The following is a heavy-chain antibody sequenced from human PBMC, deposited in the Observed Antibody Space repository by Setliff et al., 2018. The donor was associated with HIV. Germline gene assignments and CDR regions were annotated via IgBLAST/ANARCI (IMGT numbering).Heavy chain of an antibody. CDR1: GYTFSNYG. D-gene: IGHD2-2*01. CDR3: ARKPTGSPSDY. J-gene: IGHJ4*02. Sequence: ASVKVSCKASGYTFSNYGISWVRQAPGQGLEWMGWISPYNCNTNYVQKLQGRVTITTDTSTSTAYMELRSLRSDDTALYYCARKPTGSPSDYWGQGTLVTVSS. CDR2: ISPYNCNT. V-gene: IGHV1-18*01.